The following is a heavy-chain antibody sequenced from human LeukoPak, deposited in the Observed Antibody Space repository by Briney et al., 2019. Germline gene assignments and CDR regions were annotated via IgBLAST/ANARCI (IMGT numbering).Heavy chain of an antibody. CDR3: ARDDETWSDP. J-gene: IGHJ5*02. V-gene: IGHV4-59*01. CDR1: GGSISSYY. Sequence: SETLSLTCTVSGGSISSYYWSWIRQPPGKGLEWIGYIYYSGSTNYNPSLKSRVTISVDTSKNQFSLKLSSVTAADTAVYYCARDDETWSDPWGQGTLVTVSS. CDR2: IYYSGST.